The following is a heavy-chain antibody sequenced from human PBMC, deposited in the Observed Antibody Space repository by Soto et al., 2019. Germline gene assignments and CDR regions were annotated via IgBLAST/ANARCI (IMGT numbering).Heavy chain of an antibody. V-gene: IGHV1-2*02. D-gene: IGHD6-19*01. CDR1: GYTFRGFY. CDR2: IAPCSGCT. J-gene: IGHJ4*01. Sequence: ASVKVSCKASGYTFRGFYMNWVRQAPGEGLEWMGWIAPCSGCTQSAEKFQGRVTMTRDPSISAAYRELGILTSDDTAVYSCSSLAGTGTAGLDFWGHGTQVTVSS. CDR3: SSLAGTGTAGLDF.